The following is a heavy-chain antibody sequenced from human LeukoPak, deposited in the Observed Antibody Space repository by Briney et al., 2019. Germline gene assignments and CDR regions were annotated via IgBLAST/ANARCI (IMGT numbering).Heavy chain of an antibody. Sequence: PGGSLRLSCAASGFTFSSYGMTWVRQAPGKGLEWVSGISGSDYTTYYADSVKGRFTISRDSSKNTLYLQMNSLRAEDTAVYYCAKGSRPGYSYGPREYYYYMDVWGKGTTVTVSS. CDR1: GFTFSSYG. D-gene: IGHD5-18*01. CDR3: AKGSRPGYSYGPREYYYYMDV. J-gene: IGHJ6*03. V-gene: IGHV3-23*01. CDR2: ISGSDYTT.